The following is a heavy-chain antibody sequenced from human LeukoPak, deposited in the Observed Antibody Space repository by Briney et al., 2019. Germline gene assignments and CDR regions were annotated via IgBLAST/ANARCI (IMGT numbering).Heavy chain of an antibody. CDR2: IRNNGATT. D-gene: IGHD6-19*01. CDR3: AKAYHDSGCLIDY. Sequence: GGSLRLSCAASGITFSSYAMTWVRQAPGKGLEWVASIRNNGATTDYADSVKGRFSISRDNSKNTLYLQMNSLRAEDTAVYYCAKAYHDSGCLIDYWGQGTLVTVSS. V-gene: IGHV3-23*01. J-gene: IGHJ4*02. CDR1: GITFSSYA.